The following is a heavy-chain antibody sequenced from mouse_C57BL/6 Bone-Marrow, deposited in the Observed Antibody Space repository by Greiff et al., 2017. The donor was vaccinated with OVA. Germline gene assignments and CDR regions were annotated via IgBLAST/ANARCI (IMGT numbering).Heavy chain of an antibody. CDR3: ARGRGLYAMDY. Sequence: EVQLVESGGGLVKPGGSLKLSCAASGFTFSSYAMSWVRQTPEKRLEWVATISDGGSYTYYPDNVKGRFTISRDNAKNNLYLQMSHLKSEDTAMYYCARGRGLYAMDYWGQGTSVTVSS. CDR1: GFTFSSYA. CDR2: ISDGGSYT. V-gene: IGHV5-4*01. J-gene: IGHJ4*01.